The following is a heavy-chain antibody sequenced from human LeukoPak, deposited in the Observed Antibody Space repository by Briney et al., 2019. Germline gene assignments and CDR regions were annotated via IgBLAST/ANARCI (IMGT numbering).Heavy chain of an antibody. CDR3: ARRGFCSGGTCFSHAFDL. CDR1: GYSFTTYW. D-gene: IGHD2-15*01. V-gene: IGHV5-51*01. J-gene: IGHJ3*01. Sequence: GESLKISCKGSGYSFTTYWIGWVRQMPGKGLEWMGIIYPGDSDTRYSPSFQGPVTISADKSINTAYVQWSSLKASDTAMYYCARRGFCSGGTCFSHAFDLWGQGTMVTVSS. CDR2: IYPGDSDT.